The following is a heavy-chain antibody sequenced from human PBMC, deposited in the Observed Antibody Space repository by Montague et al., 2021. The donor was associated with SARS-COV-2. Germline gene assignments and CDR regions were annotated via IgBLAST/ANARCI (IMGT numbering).Heavy chain of an antibody. CDR2: IYHTGST. CDR3: VANGYYSLDF. CDR1: GDSITGSDNW. Sequence: SETLSLTCVVSGDSITGSDNWWSWVRQSPGKGLEWIGEIYHTGSTNFNPSLTSRVTISIGESKNQFSLKLRSVTAADTAIYYCVANGYYSLDFWGQGTLVTVSS. D-gene: IGHD3-22*01. V-gene: IGHV4-4*02. J-gene: IGHJ4*02.